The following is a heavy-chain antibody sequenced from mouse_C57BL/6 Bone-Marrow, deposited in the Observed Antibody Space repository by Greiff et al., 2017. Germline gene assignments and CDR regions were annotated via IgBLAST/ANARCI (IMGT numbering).Heavy chain of an antibody. J-gene: IGHJ4*01. CDR2: IHPSDSDT. CDR1: GYTFTSYW. V-gene: IGHV1-74*01. Sequence: QVHVKQPGAELVKPGASVKVSCKASGYTFTSYWMHWVKQRPGQGLEWIGRIHPSDSDTTYNQKFKGKATLTVDTSSSTAYMQLSSLTSEDAAVYYCAIWELRRGMDYWGQGTAVTVSS. CDR3: AIWELRRGMDY. D-gene: IGHD2-4*01.